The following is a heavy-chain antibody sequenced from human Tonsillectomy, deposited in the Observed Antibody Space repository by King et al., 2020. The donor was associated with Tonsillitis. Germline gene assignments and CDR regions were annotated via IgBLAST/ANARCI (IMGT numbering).Heavy chain of an antibody. V-gene: IGHV3-23*04. J-gene: IGHJ3*02. CDR3: AIDLPEPDYDFDYDAFDI. D-gene: IGHD3-3*01. CDR2: ISGGGEST. Sequence: VQLVESGGGLVQPGGSLRLSCAASGFTFSSYAMSWVRQTPGKGLEWVSTISGGGESTYYADSVKGRFIISRDNSKNTLYLQMNSLRAEDTAVYYCAIDLPEPDYDFDYDAFDIWGQGTMVTVSS. CDR1: GFTFSSYA.